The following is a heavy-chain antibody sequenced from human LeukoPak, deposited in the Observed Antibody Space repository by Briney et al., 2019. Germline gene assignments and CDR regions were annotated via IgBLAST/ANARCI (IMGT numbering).Heavy chain of an antibody. CDR1: GYTLTELS. D-gene: IGHD3-22*01. J-gene: IGHJ6*03. CDR2: FDPEDGET. V-gene: IGHV1-24*01. Sequence: ASVKVSCKVSGYTLTELSMHWVRQAPGKGLEWMGGFDPEDGETIYAQKFQGRVTMTEDTSTDTAYMELSSLRSEDTAVYYCARDARYYDSSGYYYYYYYMDVWGKGTTVTVSS. CDR3: ARDARYYDSSGYYYYYYYMDV.